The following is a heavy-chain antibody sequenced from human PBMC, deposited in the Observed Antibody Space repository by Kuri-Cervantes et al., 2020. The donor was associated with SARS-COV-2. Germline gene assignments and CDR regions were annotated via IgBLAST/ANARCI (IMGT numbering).Heavy chain of an antibody. CDR2: IYYSGST. J-gene: IGHJ2*01. CDR1: GGSISSSSYY. Sequence: SETLSLTCTVPGGSISSSSYYWGWIRQPPGKGLEWIGSIYYSGSTYYNPSLKSRVTISVDTSKNQFSLKLSSVTAADTAVYYCATSQNLEWSPSGVFWYFDLWGRGTLVTVSS. CDR3: ATSQNLEWSPSGVFWYFDL. V-gene: IGHV4-39*01. D-gene: IGHD3-3*01.